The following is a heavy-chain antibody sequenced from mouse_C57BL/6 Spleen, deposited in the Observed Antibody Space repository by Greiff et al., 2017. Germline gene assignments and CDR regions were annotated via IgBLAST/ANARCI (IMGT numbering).Heavy chain of an antibody. V-gene: IGHV1-26*01. CDR1: GYTFTDYY. D-gene: IGHD1-1*01. J-gene: IGHJ2*01. Sequence: EVQLQQSGPELVKPGASVKISCKASGYTFTDYYMNWVKQSHGKSLEWIGDINPNNGGTSYNQKFKGKATLTVDKSSSTAYMELRSLTSEDSAVYYCARSDNYGSSLGYWGQGTTLTVSS. CDR3: ARSDNYGSSLGY. CDR2: INPNNGGT.